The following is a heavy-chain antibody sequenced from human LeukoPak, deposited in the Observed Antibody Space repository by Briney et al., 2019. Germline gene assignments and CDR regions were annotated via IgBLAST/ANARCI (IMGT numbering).Heavy chain of an antibody. Sequence: GGSLRLSCAASGFTFSSYSMNWVRQAPGKGLEWVSYISSSGSTIYYADSVKGRFTISRDNAKNSLYLQMNSLRAEDTAVYYCARAYYYGSGSYYDYWGQGTLVTVSS. CDR1: GFTFSSYS. CDR2: ISSSGSTI. CDR3: ARAYYYGSGSYYDY. V-gene: IGHV3-48*04. D-gene: IGHD3-10*01. J-gene: IGHJ4*02.